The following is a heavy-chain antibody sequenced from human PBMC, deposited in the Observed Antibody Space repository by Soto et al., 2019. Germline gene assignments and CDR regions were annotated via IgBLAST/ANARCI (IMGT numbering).Heavy chain of an antibody. CDR2: IIPMFGTA. V-gene: IGHV1-69*12. CDR3: ASGIQLWLRRINNGYSG. J-gene: IGHJ4*02. CDR1: GGTFSTYA. Sequence: QVQLVQSGAEVKKPESSVKVSCKAPGGTFSTYAISWVRQAPGQGLEWMGGIIPMFGTANYAQRFQDRVTITADESTNTVYVALRSLRSEDTAVYFCASGIQLWLRRINNGYSGWGQGTLVTVSS. D-gene: IGHD5-18*01.